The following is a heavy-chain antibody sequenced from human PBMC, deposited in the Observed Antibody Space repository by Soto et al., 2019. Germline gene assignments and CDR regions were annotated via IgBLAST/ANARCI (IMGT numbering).Heavy chain of an antibody. CDR3: ARDTYCSGSTCYRGHAY. D-gene: IGHD2-15*01. V-gene: IGHV3-7*01. Sequence: GGSLRLSCTASGFTFGNYWMGWVRQAPGKGLEWVADIRQDGSEKYYVDSVEGRFTISRDNAKNSLYLQMDSLRAEDTAVYYCARDTYCSGSTCYRGHAYWGQGTLVTVSS. CDR1: GFTFGNYW. CDR2: IRQDGSEK. J-gene: IGHJ4*02.